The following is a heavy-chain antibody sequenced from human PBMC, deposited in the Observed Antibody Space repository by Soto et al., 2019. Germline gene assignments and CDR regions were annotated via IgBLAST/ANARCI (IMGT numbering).Heavy chain of an antibody. V-gene: IGHV4-59*12. D-gene: IGHD3-22*01. Sequence: PSETLSRTCTVSGGSISSYYWSWIRQPPGKGLEWIGYIYYSGSTNYNPSLKSRVTISVDRSKNQFSLKLSSVTAADTAVYYCARYYDSSGYYYFDYWGQGTLVTVSS. CDR2: IYYSGST. CDR1: GGSISSYY. CDR3: ARYYDSSGYYYFDY. J-gene: IGHJ4*02.